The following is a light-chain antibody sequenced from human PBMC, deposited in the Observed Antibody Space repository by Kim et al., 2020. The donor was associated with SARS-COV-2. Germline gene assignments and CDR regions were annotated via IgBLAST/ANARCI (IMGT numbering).Light chain of an antibody. CDR2: GNN. Sequence: QRVTLSCTGSSSNIGAGYDVHWYQQRPGTAPKLLVPGNNNRPSAVPDRFSGSKSGTSASLAITGLQAEDEADYYCQSYDYSLSAWVFGGGTQLTVL. V-gene: IGLV1-40*01. CDR3: QSYDYSLSAWV. J-gene: IGLJ3*02. CDR1: SSNIGAGYD.